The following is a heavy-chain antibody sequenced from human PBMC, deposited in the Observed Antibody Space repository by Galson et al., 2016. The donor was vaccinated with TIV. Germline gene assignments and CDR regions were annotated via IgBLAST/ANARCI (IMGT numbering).Heavy chain of an antibody. CDR1: GYTFTGYF. CDR3: ARDRRRGYLSYNGKDV. D-gene: IGHD1-1*01. CDR2: INPNSGGT. J-gene: IGHJ6*02. V-gene: IGHV1-2*02. Sequence: SVKVSCKASGYTFTGYFMHWVRQAPGQGFEWMGWINPNSGGTNFAQKFQDRVTMTRDTSINTVYMEVSRLKTDDTALYYCARDRRRGYLSYNGKDVWGQGTTVIVAS.